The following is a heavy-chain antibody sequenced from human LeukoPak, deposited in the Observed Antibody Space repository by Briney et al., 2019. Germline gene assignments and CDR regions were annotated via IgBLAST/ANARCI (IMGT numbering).Heavy chain of an antibody. CDR1: GGTFSSYA. Sequence: GASVKVSCKASGGTFSSYAIGWVRQAPGQGLEWMGGIIPIFGTANYAQKFQGRVTITADESTSTAYMELSSLRSEDTAVYYCARGAAAAGYFDYWGQGTLVTVSS. CDR2: IIPIFGTA. CDR3: ARGAAAAGYFDY. J-gene: IGHJ4*02. D-gene: IGHD6-13*01. V-gene: IGHV1-69*13.